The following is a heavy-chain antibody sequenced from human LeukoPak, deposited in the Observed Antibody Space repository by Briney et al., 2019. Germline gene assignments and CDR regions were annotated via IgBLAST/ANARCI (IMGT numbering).Heavy chain of an antibody. Sequence: GGSLRLSCAASGFTFSSYCMSWVRQAPGKGLEWVANIKQDGSEKYYVDSVKGRFTISRDNAKTPLYLQTHSLRAEDTAVSYCGRDHRSSGYYYYGMDGWGQGTTATVSS. CDR3: GRDHRSSGYYYYGMDG. V-gene: IGHV3-7*01. CDR2: IKQDGSEK. CDR1: GFTFSSYC. J-gene: IGHJ6*02. D-gene: IGHD6-19*01.